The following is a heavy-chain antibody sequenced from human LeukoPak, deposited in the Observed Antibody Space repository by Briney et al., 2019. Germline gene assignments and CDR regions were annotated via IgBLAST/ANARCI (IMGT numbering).Heavy chain of an antibody. J-gene: IGHJ3*02. CDR2: MSGSGDRT. Sequence: GGSLRLSCAASGFTFSTYGMSWVRQAPGKGLEWVSAMSGSGDRTYYADSVKGRFTVSRDNSKNSLYLQMNSLRAEDTAVYYCARGELYGGNPDDAFDIWGQGTMVTVSS. V-gene: IGHV3-23*01. CDR1: GFTFSTYG. CDR3: ARGELYGGNPDDAFDI. D-gene: IGHD4-23*01.